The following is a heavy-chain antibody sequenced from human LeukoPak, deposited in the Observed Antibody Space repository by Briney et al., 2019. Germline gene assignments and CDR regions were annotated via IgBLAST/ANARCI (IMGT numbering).Heavy chain of an antibody. Sequence: GASVKVSCKASGYTFTSYGISWVRQAPGQGLEWMGWISAYNGNTNYAQKLQGRVTMTTDTSTSTAYMELRSLRSDDTAVYYCARGYSSSWYFSSLGGNYYYYYMDVWGKGTTVTVTS. CDR3: ARGYSSSWYFSSLGGNYYYYYMDV. CDR1: GYTFTSYG. V-gene: IGHV1-18*01. J-gene: IGHJ6*03. D-gene: IGHD6-13*01. CDR2: ISAYNGNT.